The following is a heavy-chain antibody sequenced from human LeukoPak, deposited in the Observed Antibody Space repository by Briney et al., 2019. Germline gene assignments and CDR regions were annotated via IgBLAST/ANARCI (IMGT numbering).Heavy chain of an antibody. D-gene: IGHD3-16*01. CDR2: IYAGGSI. J-gene: IGHJ3*02. Sequence: GGSLRLSCAASGFTVSSNYMSWVRQAPGKGLEWVSVIYAGGSISYTDSVKGRFTISRDNSKNTLYLQMNSLRAEDRAVYYCARGDRDALDIWGQGTMVTVSS. CDR1: GFTVSSNY. V-gene: IGHV3-53*01. CDR3: ARGDRDALDI.